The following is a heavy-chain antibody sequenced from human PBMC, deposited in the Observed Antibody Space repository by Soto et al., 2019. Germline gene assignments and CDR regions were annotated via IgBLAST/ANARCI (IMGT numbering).Heavy chain of an antibody. V-gene: IGHV1-2*04. J-gene: IGHJ5*02. D-gene: IGHD3-10*01. Sequence: ASVKVSCKASGYTFTGYYMHWVRQAPGQGLEWMGWINPNSGGTNYAQKFQGWVTMTRDTSISTAYMELSRLRSDDTAVYYCARRDGYYVSGSYLSGVWFDPWGQGTLVTVPQ. CDR3: ARRDGYYVSGSYLSGVWFDP. CDR2: INPNSGGT. CDR1: GYTFTGYY.